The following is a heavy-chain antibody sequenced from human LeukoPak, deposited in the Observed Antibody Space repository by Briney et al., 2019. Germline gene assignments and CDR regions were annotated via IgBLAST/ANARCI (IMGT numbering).Heavy chain of an antibody. V-gene: IGHV1-69*01. CDR1: GGTFSSYA. CDR3: ASAYDILTGFYDNFDY. J-gene: IGHJ4*02. D-gene: IGHD3-9*01. Sequence: GSLVKVSCKASGGTFSSYAISWVRQAPGQGLEWMGGIIPIFGTANYAQKFQGRVTITADESTSTAYMELSSLRSEDTAVYYCASAYDILTGFYDNFDYWGQGTLVTVSS. CDR2: IIPIFGTA.